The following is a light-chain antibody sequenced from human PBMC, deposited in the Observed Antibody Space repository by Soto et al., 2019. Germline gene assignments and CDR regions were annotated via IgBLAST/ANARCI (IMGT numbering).Light chain of an antibody. CDR2: SNN. V-gene: IGLV1-44*01. J-gene: IGLJ2*01. CDR1: SSNIGSNT. Sequence: QFVLTQPPSASGTPGQRVTISCSGSSSNIGSNTVNWYQQLPGTAPKLLIYSNNQRPSGVPDRFSGSKSATSASLAIIGLQSEDEADYYCASWDDSLKGPVFGGGTQLTVL. CDR3: ASWDDSLKGPV.